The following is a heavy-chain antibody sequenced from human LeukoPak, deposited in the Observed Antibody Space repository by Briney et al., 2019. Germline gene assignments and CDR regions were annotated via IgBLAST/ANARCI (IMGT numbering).Heavy chain of an antibody. CDR1: GGSFSGYY. D-gene: IGHD6-19*01. CDR2: INHSGST. Sequence: SETLSLTCAVYGGSFSGYYWSWIRQPPGKGLEWIGEINHSGSTNYNPSLKSRVTISVDTSKNQFSLKLSSVTAADTAVYYCARGRGWDSSGWYPVYYFDYWGQGTLVTVSS. V-gene: IGHV4-34*01. J-gene: IGHJ4*02. CDR3: ARGRGWDSSGWYPVYYFDY.